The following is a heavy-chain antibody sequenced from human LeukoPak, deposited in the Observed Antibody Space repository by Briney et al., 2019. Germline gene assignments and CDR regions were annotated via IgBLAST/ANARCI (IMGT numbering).Heavy chain of an antibody. CDR3: ARDGRSGYSSSWLFDY. J-gene: IGHJ4*02. CDR2: INPSGGST. V-gene: IGHV1-46*01. D-gene: IGHD6-13*01. CDR1: GYTFTSYY. Sequence: ASVKVSCKASGYTFTSYYMHWVRQAPGQGLEWMGIINPSGGSTSYAQKFQGRVTMTRDTSTSTVYMELSSLRSEDTAVYYCARDGRSGYSSSWLFDYWGQGTLVTVSS.